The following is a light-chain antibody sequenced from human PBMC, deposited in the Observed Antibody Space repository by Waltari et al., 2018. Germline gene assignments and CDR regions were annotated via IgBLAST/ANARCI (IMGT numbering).Light chain of an antibody. CDR1: QDINSA. Sequence: EIQMTQSPSSVSASVGDRVTITCRATQDINSALAWYQQKPGQAPNLLIYAVSSLQSGVPSRFIGSGSGTHFTLTISSLQPEDVATYYCQQGNTFPPTFGLGTRVQI. CDR3: QQGNTFPPT. CDR2: AVS. V-gene: IGKV1-12*01. J-gene: IGKJ1*01.